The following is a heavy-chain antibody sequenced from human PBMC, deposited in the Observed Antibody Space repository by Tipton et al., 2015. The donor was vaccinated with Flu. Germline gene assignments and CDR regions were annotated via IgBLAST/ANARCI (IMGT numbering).Heavy chain of an antibody. CDR1: GGSFSGYY. CDR3: ARRPYYYYYMDV. Sequence: GLVKPSETLSLTCVVYGGSFSGYYWSWIRQPPGKGLEWIGEINHSGSTNYNPSLKSRVTISVDTSKNQFSLKLSSVTAADTAVYYCARRPYYYYYMDVWGKGTTVTVSS. CDR2: INHSGST. V-gene: IGHV4-34*01. J-gene: IGHJ6*03.